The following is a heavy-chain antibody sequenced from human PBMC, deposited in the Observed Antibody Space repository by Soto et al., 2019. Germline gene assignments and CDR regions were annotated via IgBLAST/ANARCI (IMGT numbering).Heavy chain of an antibody. D-gene: IGHD3-22*01. Sequence: SETLSLTCAVSGGSISSGGYSRSWIRQPPGKGLEWIGYIYHSGSTYYNKSLKSRVTISVDRSKKQFSMKLSSVTAADTAVYYCAAADIYYYDSSGQIGLDYWGQGTLVTVSS. CDR3: AAADIYYYDSSGQIGLDY. CDR2: IYHSGST. CDR1: GGSISSGGYS. J-gene: IGHJ4*02. V-gene: IGHV4-30-2*01.